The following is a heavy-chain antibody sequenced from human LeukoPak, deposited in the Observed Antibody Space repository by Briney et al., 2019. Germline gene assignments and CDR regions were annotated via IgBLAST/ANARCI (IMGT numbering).Heavy chain of an antibody. CDR1: GLTFSRYN. J-gene: IGHJ4*02. CDR3: ASGTVGNYALDY. CDR2: IGTSSNNI. V-gene: IGHV3-21*01. D-gene: IGHD1-7*01. Sequence: GGSLRLSCAASGLTFSRYNMNWVRQAPGKGLEWVSSIGTSSNNIYYTDSVKGRFTIYRDNAKNSLYLQVDSLRVEDTAVYFCASGTVGNYALDYWGQGTLVTVSS.